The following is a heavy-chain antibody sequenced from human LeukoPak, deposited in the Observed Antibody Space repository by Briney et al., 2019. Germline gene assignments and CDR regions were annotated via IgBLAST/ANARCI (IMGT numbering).Heavy chain of an antibody. J-gene: IGHJ4*02. Sequence: KTGGSLRLSCAASGFTFSDSSMNWVRQGPVKGLEWLSYISPTSHTLYADSVKGRFTISRDNAKNSLYLQMNSLKDEDTAVYYCATDKYGGPVHWGQGTLVTVSS. CDR2: ISPTSHT. V-gene: IGHV3-69-1*01. CDR1: GFTFSDSS. D-gene: IGHD5-12*01. CDR3: ATDKYGGPVH.